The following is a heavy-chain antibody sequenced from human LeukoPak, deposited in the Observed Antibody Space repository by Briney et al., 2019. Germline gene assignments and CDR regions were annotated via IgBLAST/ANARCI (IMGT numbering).Heavy chain of an antibody. D-gene: IGHD3-22*01. CDR1: GFSFSSYA. Sequence: GGSLRLSCAASGFSFSSYAMSWVRQAPGKGLEWVSSISGSGRDTWYADSVKGRFTISRDDSKNTLDLQVNSLRAEDTAVYYCAKRHDSNGPTGYFDYWGQGILVTVSS. CDR3: AKRHDSNGPTGYFDY. V-gene: IGHV3-23*01. CDR2: ISGSGRDT. J-gene: IGHJ4*02.